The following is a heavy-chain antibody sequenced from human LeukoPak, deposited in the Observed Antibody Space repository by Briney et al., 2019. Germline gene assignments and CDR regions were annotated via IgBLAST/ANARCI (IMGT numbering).Heavy chain of an antibody. CDR3: AXEIGPIQLHLWGSAFDY. Sequence: GASVKVSCKASGYTFTNYYLHWVRQAPGQGLEWMGILNPGGGSRNYAQKFQGRVTMTRDTSTSTVYMELSSLRSEDTAVYYCAXEIGPIQLHLWGSAFDYWGQGTLVTVSS. CDR2: LNPGGGSR. J-gene: IGHJ4*02. CDR1: GYTFTNYY. D-gene: IGHD5-18*01. V-gene: IGHV1-46*01.